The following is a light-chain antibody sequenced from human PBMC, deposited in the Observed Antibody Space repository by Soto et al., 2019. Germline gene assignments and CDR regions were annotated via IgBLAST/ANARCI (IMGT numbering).Light chain of an antibody. J-gene: IGLJ1*01. Sequence: QSALTQPASVSGSPGQSITISCTGTSSDVGSYNIVSWYQQHPGKAPKLMIYEVSKRPSGVSNSFSGSKSGNTASLTISGPQAEDEADYYCCSYAGSSTPLVFGTGTKLTVL. V-gene: IGLV2-23*02. CDR2: EVS. CDR1: SSDVGSYNI. CDR3: CSYAGSSTPLV.